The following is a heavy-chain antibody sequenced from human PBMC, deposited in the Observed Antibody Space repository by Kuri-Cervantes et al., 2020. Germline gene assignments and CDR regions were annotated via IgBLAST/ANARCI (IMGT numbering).Heavy chain of an antibody. J-gene: IGHJ4*02. CDR1: GGSISSYY. CDR2: IYTSGST. V-gene: IGHV4-4*07. D-gene: IGHD3-3*01. Sequence: SETLSLTCTVSGGSISSYYWSWIRQPAGKGLEWIGRIYTSGSTNYNPSLKSRVTMSVDTSKNQFSLKLNSVTAADTAVYFCARVRSVNNFWSGRYFFDSWGQGTLVTVSS. CDR3: ARVRSVNNFWSGRYFFDS.